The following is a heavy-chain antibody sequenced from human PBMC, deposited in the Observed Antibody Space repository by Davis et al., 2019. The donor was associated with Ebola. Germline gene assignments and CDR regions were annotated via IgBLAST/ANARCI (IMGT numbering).Heavy chain of an antibody. CDR1: GFTFSGSA. CDR2: IRSKANSYAT. V-gene: IGHV3-73*01. CDR3: ASLLLHAFDI. Sequence: GSLRLSCAASGFTFSGSAMHWVRQASGKGLEWVGRIRSKANSYATAYAASVKGRFTISRDDSKNTAYLQMNSLKTEDTAVYYCASLLLHAFDIWGQGTMVTVSS. D-gene: IGHD3-22*01. J-gene: IGHJ3*02.